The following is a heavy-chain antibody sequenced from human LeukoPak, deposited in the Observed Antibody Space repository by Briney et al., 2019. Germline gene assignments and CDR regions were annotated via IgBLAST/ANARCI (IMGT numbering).Heavy chain of an antibody. CDR2: ISSSGSTI. Sequence: PGGSLRLSCTASGFTFSSYSMNWVRQAPGKGLEWVSYISSSGSTIYYADSVKGRFTISRDNAKNSLYLQMNSLRAEDTAVYFCAREDDNSGYYYFDYWGQGTLVTVSS. V-gene: IGHV3-48*04. D-gene: IGHD3-22*01. CDR3: AREDDNSGYYYFDY. J-gene: IGHJ4*02. CDR1: GFTFSSYS.